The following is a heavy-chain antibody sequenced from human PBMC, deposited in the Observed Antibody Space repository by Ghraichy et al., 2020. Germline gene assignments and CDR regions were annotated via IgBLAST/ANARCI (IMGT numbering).Heavy chain of an antibody. Sequence: ASVKVSCKASGYTFTAYYIHWVRQAPGQGLEWMGRINPNSGGTNYTQKFQGRVTMTRDTSISTAYMELSRLRSDDAAVYFCVRLITISGPWHYALDAWGQGTTVTVSS. CDR3: VRLITISGPWHYALDA. CDR1: GYTFTAYY. CDR2: INPNSGGT. D-gene: IGHD3-3*01. J-gene: IGHJ6*02. V-gene: IGHV1-2*02.